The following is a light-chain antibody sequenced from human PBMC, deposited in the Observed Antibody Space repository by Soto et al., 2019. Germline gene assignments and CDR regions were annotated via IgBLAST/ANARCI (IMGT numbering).Light chain of an antibody. V-gene: IGKV3-20*01. Sequence: EIVSTQSPGTLSLSPGERATLSCRASQSVSSSYLAWYQQKPGQAPRLLIYGASSRATGIPDRFSGSGSGTDFTLSICILEPEVFAVYSCQQFGSSPGTFGQGTKV. CDR2: GAS. J-gene: IGKJ1*01. CDR3: QQFGSSPGT. CDR1: QSVSSSY.